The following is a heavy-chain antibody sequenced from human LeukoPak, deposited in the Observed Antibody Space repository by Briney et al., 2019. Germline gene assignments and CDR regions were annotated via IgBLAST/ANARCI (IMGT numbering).Heavy chain of an antibody. CDR3: ARSQGLVLVGFDY. CDR1: GGSISSSSYY. Sequence: SETLSLTCTVSGGSISSSSYYWGWIRQPPGKGLEWIGSIYYSGITYYNPCLENRVTLSVDTSKNQFSLKLSSVPAADTAVYYCARSQGLVLVGFDYGGQGTLVTV. CDR2: IYYSGIT. D-gene: IGHD6-19*01. J-gene: IGHJ4*02. V-gene: IGHV4-39*01.